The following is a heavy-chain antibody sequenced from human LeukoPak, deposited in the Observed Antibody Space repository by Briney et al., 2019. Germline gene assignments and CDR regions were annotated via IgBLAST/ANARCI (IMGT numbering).Heavy chain of an antibody. CDR2: IYYSGST. V-gene: IGHV4-59*01. D-gene: IGHD1-26*01. CDR1: GGSISSYY. J-gene: IGHJ4*02. Sequence: SETLSLTCTVSGGSISSYYWSWIRQPPGKGLEWIGYIYYSGSTNYNPSLKSRVTISVDTSKNQFSLKLSSVTAADTAVYYCARWGSGTRGGFDYWGQGTLATISS. CDR3: ARWGSGTRGGFDY.